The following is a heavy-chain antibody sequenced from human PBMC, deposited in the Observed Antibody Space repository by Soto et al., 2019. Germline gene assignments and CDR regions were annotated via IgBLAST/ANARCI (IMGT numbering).Heavy chain of an antibody. CDR3: ARGYSGYDFYY. CDR1: GDSVSSHY. CDR2: LYNDERT. D-gene: IGHD5-12*01. V-gene: IGHV4-4*07. Sequence: SETLSLTCTVPGDSVSSHYWSWIRQPAGKGLEWLGRLYNDERTNYNPSLKSRVTMSMDTSKNQFSLKLTSVTAADSAVYFCARGYSGYDFYYWGQGTLVTVSS. J-gene: IGHJ4*02.